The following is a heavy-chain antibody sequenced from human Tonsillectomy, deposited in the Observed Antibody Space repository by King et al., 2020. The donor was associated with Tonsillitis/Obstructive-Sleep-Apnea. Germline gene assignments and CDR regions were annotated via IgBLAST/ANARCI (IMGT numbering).Heavy chain of an antibody. CDR3: ARDPVATIPLAY. J-gene: IGHJ4*02. V-gene: IGHV1-69*10. CDR1: GGTFNSYG. Sequence: QLVQSGAEVKKPGSSVKVSCKTSGGTFNSYGISWVRQAPGQGLEWMGGIVPIVGIANYAQKFQGKDTSTADKSTSTAYRELSSLRSEDTAIYYCARDPVATIPLAYWGQGTLVTVSS. CDR2: IVPIVGIA. D-gene: IGHD5-12*01.